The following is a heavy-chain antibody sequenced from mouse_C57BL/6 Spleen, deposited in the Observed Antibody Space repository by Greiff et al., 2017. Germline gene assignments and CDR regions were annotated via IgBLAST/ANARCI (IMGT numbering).Heavy chain of an antibody. CDR1: GYTFTSYT. J-gene: IGHJ4*01. CDR2: ISPSSGYT. D-gene: IGHD1-1*01. Sequence: QVQLQQSGAELARPGASVKMSCKASGYTFTSYTMHWVKQRPGQGLEWIGYISPSSGYTKYNQKFKDKATLTADKSSSTAYMQLSSLTSEDSAVYYCARRSSWAMDYCGQGTSVTVSS. V-gene: IGHV1-4*01. CDR3: ARRSSWAMDY.